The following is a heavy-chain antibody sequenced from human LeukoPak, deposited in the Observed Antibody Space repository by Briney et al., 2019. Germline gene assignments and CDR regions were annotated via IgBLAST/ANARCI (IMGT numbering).Heavy chain of an antibody. CDR3: ARAELRGYCSSTSCLDKFDP. Sequence: SVKVSCKASGGTFSSYAISWVRQAPGQGLEWMGGIIPIFGTANYAQKFQGRVTITADKSTSTAYMGLSSLRSEDTAVYYCARAELRGYCSSTSCLDKFDPWGQGTLVTVSS. D-gene: IGHD2-2*01. CDR1: GGTFSSYA. V-gene: IGHV1-69*06. J-gene: IGHJ5*02. CDR2: IIPIFGTA.